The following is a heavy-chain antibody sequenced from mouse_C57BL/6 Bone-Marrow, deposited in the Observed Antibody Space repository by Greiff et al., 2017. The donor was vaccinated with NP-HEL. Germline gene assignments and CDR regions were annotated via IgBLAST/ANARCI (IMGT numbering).Heavy chain of an antibody. CDR2: IHPNSGST. CDR3: ALTGTGWYFDV. Sequence: VQLQQPGAELVKPGASVKLSCKASGYTFTSYWMHWVKQRPGQGLEWIGMIHPNSGSTNYNEKFKSKATLTVDKSSSTAYMQLSSLTSEDSAVYYCALTGTGWYFDVWGTGTTVTVSS. D-gene: IGHD4-1*01. J-gene: IGHJ1*03. CDR1: GYTFTSYW. V-gene: IGHV1-64*01.